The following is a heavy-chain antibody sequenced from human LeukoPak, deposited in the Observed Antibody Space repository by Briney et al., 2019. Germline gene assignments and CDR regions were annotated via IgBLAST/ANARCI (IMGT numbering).Heavy chain of an antibody. J-gene: IGHJ4*02. Sequence: SETLSLTCTVSGGSISSYYWSWIRQPPGKGLEWIGYIYYSGSTNYNPSLKSRVTISVDTSKNQFSLKLSSVTAADTAVYYCARDSVVVVPAAIPDYWGQGTLVTVSS. CDR1: GGSISSYY. CDR2: IYYSGST. CDR3: ARDSVVVVPAAIPDY. V-gene: IGHV4-59*12. D-gene: IGHD2-2*01.